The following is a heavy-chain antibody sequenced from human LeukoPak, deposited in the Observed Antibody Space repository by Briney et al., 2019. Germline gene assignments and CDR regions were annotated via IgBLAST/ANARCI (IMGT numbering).Heavy chain of an antibody. Sequence: GGSLRLSCVASGFTFSSYGMHWVRQAPGKGLEWVAFIRYDGSNKYYADSVKGRFTISRDNSKNTLYLQMNSLRAEDTAVYYCARDILGSSGWYPDAFDIWGQGTMVTVSS. CDR3: ARDILGSSGWYPDAFDI. V-gene: IGHV3-30*02. D-gene: IGHD6-19*01. J-gene: IGHJ3*02. CDR2: IRYDGSNK. CDR1: GFTFSSYG.